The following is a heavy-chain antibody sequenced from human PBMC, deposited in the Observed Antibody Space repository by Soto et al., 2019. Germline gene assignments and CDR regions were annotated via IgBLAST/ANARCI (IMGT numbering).Heavy chain of an antibody. CDR1: GFTFSSYG. CDR2: IWYDGSNK. Sequence: QVQLVESGGGVVQPGGSLRLSCAASGFTFSSYGMHWVRQAPGKGLEWVAVIWYDGSNKYYADSVKGRFTISRDNSKNTLYLQMNSLRAEDTAVYYCAREYGYDILTGYPFDYWGQGTLVTVSS. D-gene: IGHD3-9*01. V-gene: IGHV3-33*01. J-gene: IGHJ4*02. CDR3: AREYGYDILTGYPFDY.